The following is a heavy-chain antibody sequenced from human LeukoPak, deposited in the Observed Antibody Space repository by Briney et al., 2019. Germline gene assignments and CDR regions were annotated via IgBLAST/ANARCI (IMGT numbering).Heavy chain of an antibody. CDR2: ISGSGGST. CDR3: AKDLRYSYAKPDAFDI. V-gene: IGHV3-23*01. CDR1: GFTFSSYA. Sequence: GGSLRLSCAASGFTFSSYAMSWVRQAPGKGLEWVSAISGSGGSTYYADSVKGRFTISRDNSKNTLYLQMNSLRAEDTAVYYCAKDLRYSYAKPDAFDIWAKGQWSPSLQ. D-gene: IGHD5-18*01. J-gene: IGHJ3*02.